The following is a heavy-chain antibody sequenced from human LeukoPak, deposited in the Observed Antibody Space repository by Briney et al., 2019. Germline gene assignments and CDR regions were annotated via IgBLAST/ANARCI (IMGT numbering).Heavy chain of an antibody. CDR3: ARDRRYSGSYPRFDY. CDR1: GGTFISYA. V-gene: IGHV1-69*13. J-gene: IGHJ4*02. CDR2: IIPIFGTA. Sequence: SVKVSCKASGGTFISYAISWVRQAPGQGLEWMGGIIPIFGTANYAQKFQGRVTITADESTSTAYMELRSLRFDDTAVYYCARDRRYSGSYPRFDYWGQGTLVTVSS. D-gene: IGHD1-26*01.